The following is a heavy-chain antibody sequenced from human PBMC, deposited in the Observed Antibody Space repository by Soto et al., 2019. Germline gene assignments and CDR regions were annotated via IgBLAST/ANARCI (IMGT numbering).Heavy chain of an antibody. Sequence: QVQLVESGGGVVQPGRSLRLSCAASGFTFSSYGMHWVRQAPGKGLEWVTVISYDGSNKYYADSVKGRFTISRDNSKNTLYLQMNSLRAEDTAVYYCAKDQRDDYGIYWYFDLWGRGTLVTVSS. CDR3: AKDQRDDYGIYWYFDL. CDR2: ISYDGSNK. J-gene: IGHJ2*01. CDR1: GFTFSSYG. D-gene: IGHD4-17*01. V-gene: IGHV3-30*18.